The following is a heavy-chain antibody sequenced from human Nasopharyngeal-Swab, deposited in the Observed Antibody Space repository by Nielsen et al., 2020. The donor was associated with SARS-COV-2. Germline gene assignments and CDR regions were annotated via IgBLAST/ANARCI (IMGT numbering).Heavy chain of an antibody. V-gene: IGHV4-31*03. CDR1: GGSISSGAYY. CDR3: VRDSGGDCCLFDY. Sequence: LRLSCTVSGGSISSGAYYWSWIRQHPGKGLEWIGYIHYSGSTYHNPSLKSRVTISVDTSKNQFSLKLNSVTAADTAVYYCVRDSGGDCCLFDYWGQGILVTVSS. CDR2: IHYSGST. D-gene: IGHD2-21*02. J-gene: IGHJ4*02.